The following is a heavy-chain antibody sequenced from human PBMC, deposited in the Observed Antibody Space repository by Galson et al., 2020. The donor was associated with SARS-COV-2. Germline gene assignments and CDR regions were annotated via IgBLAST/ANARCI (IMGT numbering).Heavy chain of an antibody. V-gene: IGHV5-51*01. Sequence: HGESLKISCKGSGYSFSNDWIGWVRQMPGKGLEYMGLIHLGDSDTRYSPSFQGQFTISADRSTSTAYLQWSSLKASDTAIYYCARLVGGITTVGVVVESWFDPWGQGTLVTVSS. D-gene: IGHD3-22*01. CDR3: ARLVGGITTVGVVVESWFDP. CDR1: GYSFSNDW. CDR2: IHLGDSDT. J-gene: IGHJ5*02.